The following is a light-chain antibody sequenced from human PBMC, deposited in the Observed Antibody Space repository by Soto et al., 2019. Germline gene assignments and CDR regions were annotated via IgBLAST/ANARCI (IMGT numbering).Light chain of an antibody. V-gene: IGKV3-15*01. CDR1: QSVSSN. CDR3: DQYNNWPPYT. Sequence: EIVMTQSPATLSVSPGERATLSCRASQSVSSNLAWYQQKPGQAPRLLIYGASTRATGIPARFSGSGSGTEFTLTISSLQSEDFAVYYCDQYNNWPPYTFGQGTKLEIK. J-gene: IGKJ2*01. CDR2: GAS.